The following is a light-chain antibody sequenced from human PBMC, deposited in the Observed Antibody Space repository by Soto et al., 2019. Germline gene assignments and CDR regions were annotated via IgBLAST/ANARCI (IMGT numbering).Light chain of an antibody. CDR1: QSLLHSNGFNY. CDR2: MAS. J-gene: IGKJ1*01. V-gene: IGKV2-28*01. CDR3: MQAVQTPWS. Sequence: EIVVTQSPLSLPVILGESASISCRSSQSLLHSNGFNYLDWYLQRPGQYPQLLIYMASSRASGVPDRFSGSGSGTDFTLTITSVEADDVGVYYCMQAVQTPWSFGQGTKVEIK.